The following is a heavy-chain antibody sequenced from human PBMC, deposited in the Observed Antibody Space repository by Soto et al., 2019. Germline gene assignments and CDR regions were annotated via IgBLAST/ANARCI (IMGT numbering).Heavy chain of an antibody. J-gene: IGHJ5*02. Sequence: SETLSLTCTVSNDSINSYYWSWIRQPPGKGLEWIGYSYFSGGTDYNPSLKGRVTISVDRSRNQFSLKLTFVTAADTAVYYCVRELSRGWFDPWGQGTLVTVSS. D-gene: IGHD3-16*01. CDR1: NDSINSYY. V-gene: IGHV4-59*01. CDR3: VRELSRGWFDP. CDR2: SYFSGGT.